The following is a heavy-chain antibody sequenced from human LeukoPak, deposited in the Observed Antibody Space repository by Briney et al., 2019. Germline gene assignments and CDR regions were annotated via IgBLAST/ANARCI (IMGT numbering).Heavy chain of an antibody. Sequence: VASVKVSCKASGGTFSSYAISWVRQAPGQGLEWMGGIIPIFGTANYAQKFQGRVTITTDESTNTAYMELSSLRSEDTAVYYCARHISRDGYSSLFDYWGQGTLVTVSS. CDR1: GGTFSSYA. CDR3: ARHISRDGYSSLFDY. J-gene: IGHJ4*02. CDR2: IIPIFGTA. V-gene: IGHV1-69*05. D-gene: IGHD5-24*01.